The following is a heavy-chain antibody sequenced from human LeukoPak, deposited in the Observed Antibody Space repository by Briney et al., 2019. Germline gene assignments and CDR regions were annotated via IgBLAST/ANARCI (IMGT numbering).Heavy chain of an antibody. J-gene: IGHJ5*02. CDR3: ARGGYYGSGNDFRFDP. Sequence: ASETLSLTCTVSGGSINSYYWSWIRQPPGKGLECIGYSHYTGSTNYNPSLKSRVTISVDTSKNQFSLKLSSVTAADTAIYYCARGGYYGSGNDFRFDPWGQGTLVTVSS. V-gene: IGHV4-59*01. D-gene: IGHD3-10*01. CDR2: SHYTGST. CDR1: GGSINSYY.